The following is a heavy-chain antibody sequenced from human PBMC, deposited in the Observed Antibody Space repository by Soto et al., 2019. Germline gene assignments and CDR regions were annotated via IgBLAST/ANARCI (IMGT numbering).Heavy chain of an antibody. J-gene: IGHJ4*02. Sequence: ASVKVSCKAAGYTFTSYEMYWVRQAPGQGLEWMGIINPSGGSTTYAQKFQGRVTMTRDTSTSTVYMELSSLRSEDTAVYYCARDRRDGYNTFDYWGQGTLVTVSS. D-gene: IGHD5-12*01. CDR1: GYTFTSYE. CDR3: ARDRRDGYNTFDY. V-gene: IGHV1-46*01. CDR2: INPSGGST.